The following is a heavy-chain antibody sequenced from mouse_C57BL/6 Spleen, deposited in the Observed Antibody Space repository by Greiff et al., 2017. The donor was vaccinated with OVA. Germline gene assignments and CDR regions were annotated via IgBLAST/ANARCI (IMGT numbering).Heavy chain of an antibody. Sequence: VQLKESGPELVKPGASVKISCKASGFSFTDYNMNWVKQSTGKSLEWIGVINPNYGTTSYDQKFQGKATFTVDQSSSTAYMQLNSLTSEDSAVYYWARSEGPSVVPTDAMDYWGQGTSVTVSS. CDR2: INPNYGTT. D-gene: IGHD2-5*01. V-gene: IGHV1-39*01. CDR1: GFSFTDYN. J-gene: IGHJ4*01. CDR3: ARSEGPSVVPTDAMDY.